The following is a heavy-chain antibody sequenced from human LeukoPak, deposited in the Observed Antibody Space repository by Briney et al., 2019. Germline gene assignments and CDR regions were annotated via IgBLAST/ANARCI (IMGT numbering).Heavy chain of an antibody. D-gene: IGHD2-2*01. CDR1: TVSFSDFY. V-gene: IGHV4-34*01. J-gene: IGHJ4*02. CDR3: AARDGLIPAATSYFDY. CDR2: INHSGST. Sequence: SETLSLTCAVYTVSFSDFYWGWIRHPPGKGREGLGEINHSGSTNYNPSLKSRVTISVDTSKNQFSLKLSSVTAADTAVYYCAARDGLIPAATSYFDYWGQGTLVTVSS.